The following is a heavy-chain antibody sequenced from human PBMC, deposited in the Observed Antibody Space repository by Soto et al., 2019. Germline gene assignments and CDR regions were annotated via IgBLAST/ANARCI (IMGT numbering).Heavy chain of an antibody. Sequence: GGSLRLSCAASGFTFRNYAMTWVRQAPGKGLEWVSGISSSGDNTYYPSSVRGRFTISRDNSKDTLFLQMSSLRAEDTATYYCAKLKGGVNDGIDIWGQGTMVTVSS. J-gene: IGHJ3*02. V-gene: IGHV3-23*01. D-gene: IGHD6-25*01. CDR2: ISSSGDNT. CDR1: GFTFRNYA. CDR3: AKLKGGVNDGIDI.